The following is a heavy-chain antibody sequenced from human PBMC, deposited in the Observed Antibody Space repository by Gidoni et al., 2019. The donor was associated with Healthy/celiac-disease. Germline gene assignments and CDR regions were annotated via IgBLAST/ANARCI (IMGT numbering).Heavy chain of an antibody. CDR2: INPSGGST. D-gene: IGHD3-3*01. J-gene: IGHJ6*02. CDR1: GYTFTRDY. CDR3: ARLDFWSGYYVAPMDV. Sequence: QVQLVQSGAEVKKPGASVKVSCKASGYTFTRDYMHWVRQAPGQGLEWMGIINPSGGSTSYAQKFQGRVTMTRDTSTSTVYMELSSLRSEDTAVYYCARLDFWSGYYVAPMDVWGQGTTVTVSS. V-gene: IGHV1-46*01.